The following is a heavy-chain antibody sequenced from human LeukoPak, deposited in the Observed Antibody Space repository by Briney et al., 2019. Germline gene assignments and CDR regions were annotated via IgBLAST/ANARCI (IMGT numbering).Heavy chain of an antibody. CDR2: IKQDGSAK. Sequence: GGSLRLSCAASGFTFAKSWMAWVRQARRKGVEWVAKIKQDGSAKHYADSLKGRFTISRDNSRNSLYLQMYSLRADDTAVYYCARDTDGSLDYWGQGILVTVAS. CDR1: GFTFAKSW. D-gene: IGHD1-26*01. J-gene: IGHJ4*02. V-gene: IGHV3-7*01. CDR3: ARDTDGSLDY.